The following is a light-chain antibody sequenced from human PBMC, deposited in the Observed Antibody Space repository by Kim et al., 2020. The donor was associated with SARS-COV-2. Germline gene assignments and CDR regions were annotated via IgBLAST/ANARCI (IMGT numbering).Light chain of an antibody. CDR1: SLRSYY. Sequence: ALGQTVRITCQGDSLRSYYASWYQQNPGQAPILVIYNKHNRSSGIPDRFSGSSSGDTASLTITGAQAEDEADYFCHSRDSSGNHLVFGGGTQLTVL. CDR3: HSRDSSGNHLV. V-gene: IGLV3-19*01. CDR2: NKH. J-gene: IGLJ3*02.